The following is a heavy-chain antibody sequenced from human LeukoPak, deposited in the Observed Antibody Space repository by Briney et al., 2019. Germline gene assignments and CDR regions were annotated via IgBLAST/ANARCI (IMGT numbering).Heavy chain of an antibody. D-gene: IGHD3-10*01. CDR3: ATMVRGVIITYYYYYMDV. CDR1: GYTFTSYD. CDR2: MNPNSGNT. J-gene: IGHJ6*03. V-gene: IGHV1-8*01. Sequence: GASVKVSCKASGYTFTSYDINWVRQATGQGLEWMGWMNPNSGNTGYAQKFQGRVTMTRNTSISTAYMELSSLRSEDTAVYYCATMVRGVIITYYYYYMDVWGKGTTVTISS.